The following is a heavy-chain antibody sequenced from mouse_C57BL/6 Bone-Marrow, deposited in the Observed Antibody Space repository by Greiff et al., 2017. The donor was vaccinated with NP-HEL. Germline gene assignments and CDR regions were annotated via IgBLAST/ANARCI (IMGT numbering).Heavy chain of an antibody. V-gene: IGHV14-3*01. D-gene: IGHD2-2*01. CDR1: GFNIKNTY. CDR3: SIYYGYDDDGRYYFDY. CDR2: IDPANGNT. Sequence: EVQLQQSVAELVRPGASVKLSCTASGFNIKNTYMHWVKQRPEQGLEWIGRIDPANGNTQYAPKFQGKATITADTSSNTAYLQLSSLTSEDTAIYYCSIYYGYDDDGRYYFDYWGQGTTLTVSS. J-gene: IGHJ2*01.